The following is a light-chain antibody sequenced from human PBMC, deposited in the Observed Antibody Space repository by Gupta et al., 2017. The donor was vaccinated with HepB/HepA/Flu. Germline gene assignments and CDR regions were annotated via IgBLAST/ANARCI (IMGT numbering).Light chain of an antibody. V-gene: IGKV3-20*01. CDR1: QRVRNGL. CDR2: DAS. J-gene: IGKJ2*01. CDR3: HQYGTATFT. Sequence: DIVLTQSPGSLSMSPGERATLSCSTSQRVRNGLSWFQQKAGQPPRLLIYDASTTPTGIPDRFSGSGSGTEFTLTITRLEPEDFAVYYCHQYGTATFTFGQGTKIEI.